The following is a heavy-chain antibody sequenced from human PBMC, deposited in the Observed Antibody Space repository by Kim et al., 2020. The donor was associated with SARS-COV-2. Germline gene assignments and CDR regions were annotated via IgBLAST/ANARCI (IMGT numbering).Heavy chain of an antibody. CDR1: RFTFSTYL. Sequence: GGSLRLSCAASRFTFSTYLMHWVRQAPGKGLEWVALISFDGSNEYYTDSVKGRFTISRDNSKNTLYLQMNSLRAEDTAVYYCARGRDIAGTGHFGHFGYWGQGALVIVSS. CDR2: ISFDGSNE. V-gene: IGHV3-30*04. CDR3: ARGRDIAGTGHFGHFGY. D-gene: IGHD6-13*01. J-gene: IGHJ4*02.